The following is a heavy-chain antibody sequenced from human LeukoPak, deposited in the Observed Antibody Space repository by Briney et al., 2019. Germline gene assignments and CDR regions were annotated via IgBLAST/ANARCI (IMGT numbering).Heavy chain of an antibody. CDR2: IFGSGGSA. J-gene: IGHJ4*02. Sequence: PGGSLRLSCAASGFTFGSYAMYWVRQAPGKGLEWVSGIFGSGGSALYADSVQGRFTISRDNSKNTVYLQMDSLRAEDTAIYYCAKTTTGYSSGRYPAWPIDYWGQGTLVTVSS. CDR3: AKTTTGYSSGRYPAWPIDY. D-gene: IGHD2-15*01. V-gene: IGHV3-23*01. CDR1: GFTFGSYA.